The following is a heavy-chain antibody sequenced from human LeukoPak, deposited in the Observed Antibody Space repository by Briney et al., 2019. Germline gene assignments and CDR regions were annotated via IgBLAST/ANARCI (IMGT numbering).Heavy chain of an antibody. Sequence: PGGSLRLSCAASGFNFSSYWTHWLRQAPGEGRVWISRINYDGTTTSYTDSVKGRFTISRDNAKHTLYLQMNSLGAYDTAAVYRCRGRARGYSRYVIDFWGQGTPITVSS. CDR1: GFNFSSYW. V-gene: IGHV3-74*01. J-gene: IGHJ4*02. D-gene: IGHD5-12*01. CDR3: CRGRARGYSRYVIDF. CDR2: INYDGTTT.